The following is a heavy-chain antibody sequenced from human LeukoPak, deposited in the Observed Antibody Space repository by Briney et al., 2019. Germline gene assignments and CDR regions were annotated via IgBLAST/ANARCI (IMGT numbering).Heavy chain of an antibody. Sequence: PSETLSLTCTVSGYSISSGYYWGWIRQPPGKGLEWIGSIYHSGSTNYNPSLKSRVTISVDTSKNQFSLKLSSVTAADTAVYYCARGKAFDYWGQGTLVTVSS. CDR1: GYSISSGYY. CDR2: IYHSGST. CDR3: ARGKAFDY. J-gene: IGHJ4*02. V-gene: IGHV4-38-2*02.